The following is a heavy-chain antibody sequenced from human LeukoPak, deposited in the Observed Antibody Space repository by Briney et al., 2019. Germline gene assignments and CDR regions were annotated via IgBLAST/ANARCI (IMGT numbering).Heavy chain of an antibody. CDR2: INPFSGDT. J-gene: IGHJ4*02. CDR3: ARLVHSGVGEDDY. V-gene: IGHV1-2*02. D-gene: IGHD3-16*01. Sequence: ASVKVSCKASGYSFTGYYIHWVRQAPGQGLEWLGWINPFSGDTNYAQNFQGRVTVTRDTSISTAYMELSRLRSDDTAVYYCARLVHSGVGEDDYWGQGTLVIVSS. CDR1: GYSFTGYY.